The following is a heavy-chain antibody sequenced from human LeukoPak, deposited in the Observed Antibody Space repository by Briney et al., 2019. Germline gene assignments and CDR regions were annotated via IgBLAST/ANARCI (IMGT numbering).Heavy chain of an antibody. CDR2: ISYDGSNK. CDR3: AKHGQYCSGGSCYYYYYYMDV. Sequence: PGGSLRLSCAASGFTFSSYAMHWVRQAPGKGLEWVAVISYDGSNKYYADSVKGRFTISRDNSKNTLYLQMNSLRAEDTAVYYCAKHGQYCSGGSCYYYYYYMDVWGKGTTVTVSS. V-gene: IGHV3-30*04. D-gene: IGHD2-15*01. J-gene: IGHJ6*03. CDR1: GFTFSSYA.